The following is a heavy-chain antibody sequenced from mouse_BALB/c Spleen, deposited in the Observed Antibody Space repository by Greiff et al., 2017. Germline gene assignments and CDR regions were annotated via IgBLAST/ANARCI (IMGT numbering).Heavy chain of an antibody. CDR3: ARDRGSSPLDY. D-gene: IGHD1-1*01. J-gene: IGHJ2*01. CDR1: GFTFSSFG. V-gene: IGHV5-17*02. CDR2: ISSGSSTI. Sequence: EVQRVESGGGLVQPGGSRKLSCAASGFTFSSFGMHWVRQAPEKGLEWVAYISSGSSTIYYADTVKGRFTISRDNPKNTLFLQMTSLRSEDTAMYYCARDRGSSPLDYWGQGTTLTVSS.